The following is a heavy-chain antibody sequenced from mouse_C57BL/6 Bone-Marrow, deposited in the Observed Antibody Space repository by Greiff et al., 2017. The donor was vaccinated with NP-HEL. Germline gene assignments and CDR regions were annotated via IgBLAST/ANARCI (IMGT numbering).Heavy chain of an antibody. CDR1: GYTFTTYP. CDR3: ASGGNYWYYFDY. Sequence: QVQLQQSGAELVKPGASVKMSCKASGYTFTTYPIEWVKQNHGKSLEWIGNFHPYNDDTEYNEQFKNKATLTAEKSSSTVYLELSRLTSDVSSVYYCASGGNYWYYFDYWGQGTTLTVSS. CDR2: FHPYNDDT. J-gene: IGHJ2*01. V-gene: IGHV1-47*01. D-gene: IGHD2-1*01.